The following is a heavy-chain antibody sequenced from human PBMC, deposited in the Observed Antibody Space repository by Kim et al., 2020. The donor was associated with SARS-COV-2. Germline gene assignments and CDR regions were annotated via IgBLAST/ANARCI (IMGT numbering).Heavy chain of an antibody. Sequence: GGSLRLSCAASGFISSSFWMTWVRQAPGKGLEWVANIKTDGSAKSYADSVKGRFTISRDNADNSLYLQMNSLRAEDTAVYYCARAGSGLKYFDYWGQGT. CDR2: IKTDGSAK. V-gene: IGHV3-7*03. CDR1: GFISSSFW. CDR3: ARAGSGLKYFDY. D-gene: IGHD6-19*01. J-gene: IGHJ4*02.